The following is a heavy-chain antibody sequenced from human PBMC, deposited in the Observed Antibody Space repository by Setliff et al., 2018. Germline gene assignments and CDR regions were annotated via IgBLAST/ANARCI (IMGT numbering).Heavy chain of an antibody. V-gene: IGHV3-30*02. CDR1: GFTFSDFG. Sequence: GGSLRLSCAASGFTFSDFGMHWVRQAPGKGLEWVTFIRRDGNIIYYAESVKGRFTISRDNSKNTLYLQMNSLRPEDTAVYYCARTCSGSGCYAGLESWGQGTPVTVSS. CDR2: IRRDGNII. J-gene: IGHJ4*02. CDR3: ARTCSGSGCYAGLES. D-gene: IGHD2-15*01.